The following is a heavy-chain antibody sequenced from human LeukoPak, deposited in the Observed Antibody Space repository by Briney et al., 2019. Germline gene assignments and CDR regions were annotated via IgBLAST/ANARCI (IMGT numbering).Heavy chain of an antibody. CDR1: GVTFSIYA. CDR3: ERESRIDFWSGYYLDY. Sequence: ASVKVACKASGVTFSIYAISWARHAPGQGLESVVGVIPIFCTANYAQKLHGRVTITTDESKMPAYMEMSSLRSEDTGVYYCERESRIDFWSGYYLDYWGKGTMVTVSS. V-gene: IGHV1-69*05. D-gene: IGHD3-3*01. J-gene: IGHJ4*02. CDR2: VIPIFCTA.